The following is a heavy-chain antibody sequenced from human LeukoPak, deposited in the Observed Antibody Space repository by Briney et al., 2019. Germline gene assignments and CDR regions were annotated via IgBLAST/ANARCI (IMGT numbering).Heavy chain of an antibody. D-gene: IGHD4-23*01. CDR3: ARDFGRWFFDY. CDR1: GFAFSSYE. CDR2: IRSSGSTI. Sequence: GGSLRLSCAASGFAFSSYEMIWVRQAPGKGLEWVSYIRSSGSTIYYADSVKGRFTISRDNAKNSLYLLMNSLRAEDTAVYYCARDFGRWFFDYWGQGTLVTVSS. V-gene: IGHV3-48*03. J-gene: IGHJ4*02.